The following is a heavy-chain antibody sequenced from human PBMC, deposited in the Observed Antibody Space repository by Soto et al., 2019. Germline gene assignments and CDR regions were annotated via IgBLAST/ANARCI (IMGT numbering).Heavy chain of an antibody. CDR2: ISGSGSST. J-gene: IGHJ4*02. V-gene: IGHV3-23*01. CDR3: VKYHHDGWYGSFDF. Sequence: EMQLLESGGGLVLPGGSLRLSCAASGFTFSSYAMSWVRQAPGKGLAWVSSISGSGSSTYNADSVKGRFTFSRDNSKNTLYLQMNSLRTDDTAVYNFVKYHHDGWYGSFDFWGQGTLVTVSS. CDR1: GFTFSSYA. D-gene: IGHD6-19*01.